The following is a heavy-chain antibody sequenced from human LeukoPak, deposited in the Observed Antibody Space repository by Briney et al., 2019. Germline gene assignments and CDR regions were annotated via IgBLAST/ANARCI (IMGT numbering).Heavy chain of an antibody. Sequence: GGSLRLSCAASGFTVSSNYMSWVRQAPGKGLEWVSVIYSGGSTYYADSVKGRVTISRDNSKSTLYLQMNSLRAEDTAVYYCASNHPGSSPYYMDVWGKGTTVTVSS. J-gene: IGHJ6*03. CDR2: IYSGGST. D-gene: IGHD1-26*01. CDR3: ASNHPGSSPYYMDV. CDR1: GFTVSSNY. V-gene: IGHV3-53*01.